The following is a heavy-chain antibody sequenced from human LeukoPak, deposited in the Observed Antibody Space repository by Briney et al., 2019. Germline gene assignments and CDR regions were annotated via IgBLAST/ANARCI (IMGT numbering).Heavy chain of an antibody. CDR1: GGSISSADYY. Sequence: SETLSLTCTVSGGSISSADYYWSWIRQHPGRGLEWIGYIYYSGNTYYNPSLKSRLTISVDTSKNQFSLKLSSVTAADTAVYYCARERLTGYYGHYYGMDVWGQGTTVTVSS. J-gene: IGHJ6*02. CDR2: IYYSGNT. V-gene: IGHV4-31*02. D-gene: IGHD3-9*01. CDR3: ARERLTGYYGHYYGMDV.